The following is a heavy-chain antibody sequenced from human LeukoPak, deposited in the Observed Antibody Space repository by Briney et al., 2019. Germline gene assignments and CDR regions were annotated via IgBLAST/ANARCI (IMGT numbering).Heavy chain of an antibody. D-gene: IGHD3-9*01. J-gene: IGHJ4*02. V-gene: IGHV3-30*04. CDR3: ASSVNCSSTSCPRGVLRYFDWPIDY. CDR1: GFTFSSYA. Sequence: GGSLRLSCAASGFTFSSYAMHWVRQAPGKGLEWVAVISYDGSNKYYADSVKGRFTISRDNSKNTLYLQMNNLRAEDTAVYYCASSVNCSSTSCPRGVLRYFDWPIDYWGQGTLVTVSS. CDR2: ISYDGSNK.